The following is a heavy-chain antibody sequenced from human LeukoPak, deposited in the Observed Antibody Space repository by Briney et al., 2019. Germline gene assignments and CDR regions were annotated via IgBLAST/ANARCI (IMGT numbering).Heavy chain of an antibody. CDR1: GFTFSNYG. J-gene: IGHJ4*02. CDR2: IWYDGSNK. V-gene: IGHV3-33*01. Sequence: GRSLRLSCAASGFTFSNYGMHWVRQAPGKGLEWVAVIWYDGSNKYYADSVKGRFTISRDNSKNTLYLQMNGLRAEDTAVYYCAREQGRWIAVAGLFDYWGQGTLVTVSS. CDR3: AREQGRWIAVAGLFDY. D-gene: IGHD6-19*01.